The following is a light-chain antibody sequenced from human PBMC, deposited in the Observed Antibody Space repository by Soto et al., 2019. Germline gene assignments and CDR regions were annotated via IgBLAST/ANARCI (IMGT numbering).Light chain of an antibody. CDR1: SSDVGGYHF. J-gene: IGLJ2*01. CDR3: SSYTSSSTVV. Sequence: QSALTQPASVSGSPGQSITISCTGTSSDVGGYHFVSWYQQYPGKAPKLMIYDVSNRPSGVSNRFSGSKSGNTASLTISGLQAEDEAAYYCSSYTSSSTVVFGGGTKVTVL. CDR2: DVS. V-gene: IGLV2-14*01.